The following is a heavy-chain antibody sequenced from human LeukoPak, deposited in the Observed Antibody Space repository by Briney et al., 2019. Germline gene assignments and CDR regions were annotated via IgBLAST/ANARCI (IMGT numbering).Heavy chain of an antibody. CDR2: IYPGDSDT. V-gene: IGHV5-51*01. CDR1: GYSFSSYW. J-gene: IGHJ4*02. CDR3: ARGDTSSWYKTAPPFDY. D-gene: IGHD6-13*01. Sequence: GESLKISCKGSGYSFSSYWIGWVRQMPGKGLEWMGIIYPGDSDTRYSPSFQGQVTVSADKSISTAYMQWSSLKASDTAMYYCARGDTSSWYKTAPPFDYWGQGTLVTVSS.